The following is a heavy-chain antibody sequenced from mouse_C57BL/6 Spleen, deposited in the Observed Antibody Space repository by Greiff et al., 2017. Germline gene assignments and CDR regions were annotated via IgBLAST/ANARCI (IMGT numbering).Heavy chain of an antibody. CDR1: GYAFSSYW. D-gene: IGHD4-1*01. J-gene: IGHJ4*01. CDR2: IYPGDGDT. Sequence: VQLQQSGAELVKPGASVKISCKASGYAFSSYWMNWVKQRPGKGLEWIGQIYPGDGDTNYNGKFKVKATLTADKSSSTAYMQLSSLTSEDAAVYFCARGTGPYAMDYWGQGTSVTVSS. CDR3: ARGTGPYAMDY. V-gene: IGHV1-80*01.